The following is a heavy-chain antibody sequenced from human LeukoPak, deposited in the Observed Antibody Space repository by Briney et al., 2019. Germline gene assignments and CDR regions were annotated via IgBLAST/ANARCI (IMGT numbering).Heavy chain of an antibody. CDR2: IYYSGGT. J-gene: IGHJ3*02. D-gene: IGHD5-18*01. CDR3: ARDQEGYGIDI. CDR1: GGSISSYY. Sequence: PSETLSLTCTVSGGSISSYYWSWIRQPPGKGLEWIGYIYYSGGTTYSPSLQSRVTMSVDTSKNQFSLKLRSVDAADTAVYYCARDQEGYGIDIWGQGTMVTVSS. V-gene: IGHV4-59*01.